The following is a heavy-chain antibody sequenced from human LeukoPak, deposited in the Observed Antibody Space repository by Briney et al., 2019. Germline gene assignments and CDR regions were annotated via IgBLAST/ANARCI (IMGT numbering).Heavy chain of an antibody. J-gene: IGHJ3*02. CDR1: GFTSSNAW. D-gene: IGHD4/OR15-4a*01. V-gene: IGHV3-15*01. CDR3: TTFDYAAFLI. CDR2: IKSKTDGGTR. Sequence: NPGGSLTLSCAVSGFTSSNAWMSWVRPAPGKGLEWVGRIKSKTDGGTRDYAAPVKGSFTISRDDSKNTLYLQMNSLKTEDTAVYYCTTFDYAAFLIWGQGTMVTASS.